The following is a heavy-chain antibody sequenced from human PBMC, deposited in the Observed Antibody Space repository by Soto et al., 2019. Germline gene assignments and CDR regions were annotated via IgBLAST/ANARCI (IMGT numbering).Heavy chain of an antibody. CDR2: VSYIGST. J-gene: IGHJ5*01. Sequence: SETLSLTCTVSGGAISSGGDYWTWIRQRPGKGLEWIGYVSYIGSTYYNPSLKGRVAISVDTSKNQFSLKLSFVTAADTADYYGACGRRGVAVPVDGFFDSWGQGNLVTVSS. CDR1: GGAISSGGDY. D-gene: IGHD2-2*01. V-gene: IGHV4-31*03. CDR3: ACGRRGVAVPVDGFFDS.